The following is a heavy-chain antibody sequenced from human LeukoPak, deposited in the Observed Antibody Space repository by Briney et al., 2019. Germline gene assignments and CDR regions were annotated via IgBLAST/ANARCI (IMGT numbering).Heavy chain of an antibody. Sequence: GGSLRLSCAASGLTFNIYWMTWVRQAPGKGLEWVANINQDGSEKNYVDSVKGRFTISRDNAKNSLYLQMNSLRAEDTAVYYCARSIAVADLDYWGQGTLVTVSS. J-gene: IGHJ4*02. CDR1: GLTFNIYW. D-gene: IGHD6-19*01. CDR3: ARSIAVADLDY. CDR2: INQDGSEK. V-gene: IGHV3-7*01.